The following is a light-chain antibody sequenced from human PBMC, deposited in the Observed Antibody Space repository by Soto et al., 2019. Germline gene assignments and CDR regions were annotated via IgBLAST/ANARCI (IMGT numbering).Light chain of an antibody. V-gene: IGKV3-15*01. CDR2: GAS. CDR1: QTISND. J-gene: IGKJ4*01. Sequence: EVVMTQSPATVSVSPGEGVTLSCRASQTISNDLAWYQQKTGQAPRLLIYGASTRDTGVPARFSGGGSGTELTLTISSLQSEDFAFYYCQQNNKWPPVTFGGGTKLEIK. CDR3: QQNNKWPPVT.